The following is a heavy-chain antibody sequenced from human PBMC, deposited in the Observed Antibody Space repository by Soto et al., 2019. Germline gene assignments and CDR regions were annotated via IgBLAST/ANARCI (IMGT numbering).Heavy chain of an antibody. CDR1: GAPFSGYY. CDR3: ARGREIFGAVTPFEY. V-gene: IGHV4-34*02. J-gene: IGHJ4*02. Sequence: QVQLQQWGAGLPKPSETLSLTCAVYGAPFSGYYWTWIRQPPGKGLEWIGEINHTGSTKYNPSPKPRVTISLDTTKNQFSLSLRSVTATNTAVYYCARGREIFGAVTPFEYWGQGTQVAVSS. CDR2: INHTGST. D-gene: IGHD3-3*01.